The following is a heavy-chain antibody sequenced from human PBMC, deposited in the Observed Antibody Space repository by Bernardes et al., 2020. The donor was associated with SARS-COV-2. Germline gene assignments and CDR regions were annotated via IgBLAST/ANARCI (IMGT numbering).Heavy chain of an antibody. D-gene: IGHD6-13*01. CDR1: GFTFSSYS. Sequence: GGSLRLSCAASGFTFSSYSMNWVRQAPGKGLEWVSYISSSSSTIYYADSVKGRFTISRDNAKNSLYLQMNSLRAEDTAVYYCARGWRSSWYDYFQHWGQGTLVTVSS. J-gene: IGHJ1*01. CDR2: ISSSSSTI. V-gene: IGHV3-48*01. CDR3: ARGWRSSWYDYFQH.